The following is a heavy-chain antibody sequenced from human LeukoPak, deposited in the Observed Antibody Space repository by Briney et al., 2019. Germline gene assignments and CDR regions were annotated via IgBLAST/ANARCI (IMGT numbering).Heavy chain of an antibody. J-gene: IGHJ3*02. D-gene: IGHD4-17*01. CDR2: IYYSGST. V-gene: IGHV4-59*01. CDR3: ARGDGDYGIDI. CDR1: GGSIGTYY. Sequence: PSETLSLTCTVSGGSIGTYYWSWIRQPPGKGLEWIGYIYYSGSTNYNPSLKSRVTISVDTSKNQFSLKLSSVTAADTAVYYCARGDGDYGIDIWGQGTMVTVSS.